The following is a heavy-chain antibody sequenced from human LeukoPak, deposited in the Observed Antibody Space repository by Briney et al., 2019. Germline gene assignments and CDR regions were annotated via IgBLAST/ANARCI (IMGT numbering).Heavy chain of an antibody. V-gene: IGHV3-7*05. Sequence: GGSLRLTCAASGFTFSGYWMSWVRQAPGKGLEWVANIKQDGSEKYYVDSVKGRFTISRDNAKNSLYLQMNSLRAEDTAVYYCARRIVGATHVDYWGQGTLVTVSS. CDR3: ARRIVGATHVDY. D-gene: IGHD1-26*01. CDR1: GFTFSGYW. J-gene: IGHJ4*02. CDR2: IKQDGSEK.